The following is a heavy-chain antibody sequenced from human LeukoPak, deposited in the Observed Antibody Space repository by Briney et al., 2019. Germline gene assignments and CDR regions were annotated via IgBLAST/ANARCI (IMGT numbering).Heavy chain of an antibody. CDR3: ARCTASCYANAFDV. Sequence: PGGSLRLSCAPSGFTFNNNAMSWVRQAPGKGLEWVSAINGGGDATEYADSVKGRFTISRDNSKNTLYLQMNSLRPDDTAVYYCARCTASCYANAFDVWGQGTLLTVSS. CDR2: INGGGDAT. V-gene: IGHV3-23*01. CDR1: GFTFNNNA. D-gene: IGHD2-2*01. J-gene: IGHJ3*01.